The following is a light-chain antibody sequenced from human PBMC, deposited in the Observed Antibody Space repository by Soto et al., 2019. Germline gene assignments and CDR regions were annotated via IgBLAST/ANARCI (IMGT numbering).Light chain of an antibody. CDR3: SSYAGNYNLV. Sequence: QSALTQPPSASGSPGQSVTISCTGTSSDVGSYKFVSWYQQHPGKAPKLMTYEVSKRPSGVPDRFSGSKSGNTASLTVSGLQAEDEADYFCSSYAGNYNLVFGGGTKVTVL. V-gene: IGLV2-8*01. J-gene: IGLJ2*01. CDR1: SSDVGSYKF. CDR2: EVS.